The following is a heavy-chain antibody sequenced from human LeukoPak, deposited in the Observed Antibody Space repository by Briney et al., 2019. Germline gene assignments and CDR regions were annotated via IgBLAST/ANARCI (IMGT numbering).Heavy chain of an antibody. J-gene: IGHJ4*02. D-gene: IGHD6-13*01. CDR2: IKQDGSEK. CDR3: AREGGSSWKGYYFDY. CDR1: GFTFSSYW. Sequence: GGSLRLSCAASGFTFSSYWMSWVRQAPGKGLEWVANIKQDGSEKYYVGSVKGRFTISRDNAKNSLYLQMNSLRAEDTAVYYCAREGGSSWKGYYFDYWGQGTLVTVSS. V-gene: IGHV3-7*03.